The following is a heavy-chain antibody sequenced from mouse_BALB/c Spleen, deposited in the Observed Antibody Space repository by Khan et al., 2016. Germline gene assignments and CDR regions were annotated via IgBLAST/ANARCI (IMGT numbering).Heavy chain of an antibody. D-gene: IGHD1-1*01. CDR2: INPDSSKI. V-gene: IGHV4-1*02. CDR1: GFDFSRYW. CDR3: ARRGYYFSMDN. J-gene: IGHJ4*01. Sequence: EVKLLESGGGLVQPGGSLKLSCAASGFDFSRYWMSWVRQAPGKGLEWIGEINPDSSKINYTPSLKDKFIISRDNAKHTLYLQMSKVRSEDTALYYCARRGYYFSMDNWGQGTAVTVSS.